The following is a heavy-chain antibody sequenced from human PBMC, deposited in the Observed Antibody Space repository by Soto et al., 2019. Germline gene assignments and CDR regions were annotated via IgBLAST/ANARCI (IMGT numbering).Heavy chain of an antibody. CDR3: ASRPGREFWSGYYGGDYYYGMDV. V-gene: IGHV4-39*01. Sequence: PSETLSLTCTVSGGSISSSSYYWGWIRQPPGKGLEWIGSIYYSGSTYYNPSLKSRVTISVDTSKNQFSLKLSSVTAADTAVYYCASRPGREFWSGYYGGDYYYGMDVWGQGTTVTVSS. D-gene: IGHD3-3*01. CDR2: IYYSGST. CDR1: GGSISSSSYY. J-gene: IGHJ6*02.